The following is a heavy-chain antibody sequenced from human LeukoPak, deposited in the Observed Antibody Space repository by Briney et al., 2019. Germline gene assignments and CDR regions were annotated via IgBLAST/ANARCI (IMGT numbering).Heavy chain of an antibody. J-gene: IGHJ6*02. V-gene: IGHV6-1*01. Sequence: SQTLSLTCAISGDSVSSNSAAWNWIRQSPSRGLEWLGRTYYRSKWYNDYAVSVKSRITINPDTSKNQFSLQLNSVTPEGTAVYYCARDSITGTTVYCYGMDVWGQGTTDTVSS. CDR3: ARDSITGTTVYCYGMDV. D-gene: IGHD1-7*01. CDR2: TYYRSKWYN. CDR1: GDSVSSNSAA.